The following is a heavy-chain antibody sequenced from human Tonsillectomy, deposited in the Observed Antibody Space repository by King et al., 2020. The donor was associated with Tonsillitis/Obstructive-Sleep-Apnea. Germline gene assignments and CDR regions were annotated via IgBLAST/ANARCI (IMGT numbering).Heavy chain of an antibody. CDR2: IKSKTDGGTT. D-gene: IGHD2-15*01. Sequence: VQLVESGGGLVKPGGSLRLSCAASGFSFSKAWMNWVRQAPGKGLEWVGRIKSKTDGGTTNYAAPVKGRFTFSRDDSKNTLYVQMNSLKTEDTAVYYCTTRFSEYCSGGSCYYGVDVWGQGTTVTVSS. J-gene: IGHJ6*02. CDR1: GFSFSKAW. V-gene: IGHV3-15*07. CDR3: TTRFSEYCSGGSCYYGVDV.